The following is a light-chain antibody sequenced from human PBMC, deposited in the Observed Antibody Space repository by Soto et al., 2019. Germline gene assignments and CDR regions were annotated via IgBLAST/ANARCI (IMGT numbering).Light chain of an antibody. Sequence: DIQMTQSPSSLSASVGDRVTITCRASQGISNSLAWYQQKPGKVPKLLIYAAATLQSGVPSRFSGSGSGTDVTLTMCSLHPEDVATYYCQRYNSVPHTFGGGTKGEIK. J-gene: IGKJ4*01. CDR2: AAA. V-gene: IGKV1-27*01. CDR1: QGISNS. CDR3: QRYNSVPHT.